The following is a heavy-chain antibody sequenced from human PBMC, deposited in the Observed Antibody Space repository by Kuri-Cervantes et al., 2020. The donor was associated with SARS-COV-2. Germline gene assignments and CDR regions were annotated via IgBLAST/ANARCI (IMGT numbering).Heavy chain of an antibody. V-gene: IGHV3-21*01. Sequence: LSLTCAASGFTFSSYSMNWVRQAPGKGLEWVSSISSSSSYIYYADSVKGRFTISRDNAKNSLYLQMSSLRAEDTAVYYCARGRGSYFGYFDYWGQGALVTVSS. CDR1: GFTFSSYS. CDR3: ARGRGSYFGYFDY. J-gene: IGHJ4*02. CDR2: ISSSSSYI. D-gene: IGHD1-26*01.